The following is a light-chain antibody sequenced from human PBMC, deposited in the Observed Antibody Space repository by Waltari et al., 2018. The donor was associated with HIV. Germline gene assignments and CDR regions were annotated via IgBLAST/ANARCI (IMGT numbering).Light chain of an antibody. Sequence: DIQLTQSPSSVSASVEDTVTITCRASQDITRLLAWFQQKPGKAPKSLIYGASNLQGGVPSTFCGSGSGTAFTLTISNLQPEDSATYFCQQHYSYPYTFGQGTKLE. CDR1: QDITRL. V-gene: IGKV1-16*01. CDR3: QQHYSYPYT. J-gene: IGKJ2*01. CDR2: GAS.